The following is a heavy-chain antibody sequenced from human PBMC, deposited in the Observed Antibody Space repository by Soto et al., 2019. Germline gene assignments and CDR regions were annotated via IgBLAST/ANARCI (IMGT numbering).Heavy chain of an antibody. CDR1: GGSFNDCY. CDR2: INHAGST. D-gene: IGHD2-15*01. CDR3: AREEVAATNWFDP. J-gene: IGHJ5*02. Sequence: SETLSLTCAVSGGSFNDCYWSWMRQTPGKGLEWIGRINHAGSTNYNPSLKGRVAISVDTSKNQFSLRLTSVTAADTAVYYCAREEVAATNWFDPWGQGTLVTAPQ. V-gene: IGHV4-34*01.